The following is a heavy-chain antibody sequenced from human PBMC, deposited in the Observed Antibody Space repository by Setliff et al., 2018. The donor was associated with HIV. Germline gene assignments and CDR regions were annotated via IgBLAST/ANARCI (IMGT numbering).Heavy chain of an antibody. J-gene: IGHJ4*02. CDR2: ISGSGTST. D-gene: IGHD2-2*01. CDR3: ARVRCGSTDCH. V-gene: IGHV3-23*01. CDR1: GFTFRGYA. Sequence: LRLSCAASGFTFRGYAMSWVRQAPGKGLEWVSGISGSGTSTYYADSVKGRFTISRDNSKNTLYLQMNSLRAEDTAVYYCARVRCGSTDCHWGPGTLVTVSS.